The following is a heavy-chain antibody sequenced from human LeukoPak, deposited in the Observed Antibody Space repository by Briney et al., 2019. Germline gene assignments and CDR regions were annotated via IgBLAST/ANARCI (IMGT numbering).Heavy chain of an antibody. Sequence: GGTLRLSCAASGFTFGRYAMTWVRQTPGKGLEWVSAISGSGGSTYYADSVKGRFTISRDNSKNTLSLQMNSLRAEDTAVYYCAKEGKTRNWNYYQAKSVYWGQGTLVTVSS. CDR2: ISGSGGST. V-gene: IGHV3-23*01. CDR1: GFTFGRYA. CDR3: AKEGKTRNWNYYQAKSVY. D-gene: IGHD1-7*01. J-gene: IGHJ4*02.